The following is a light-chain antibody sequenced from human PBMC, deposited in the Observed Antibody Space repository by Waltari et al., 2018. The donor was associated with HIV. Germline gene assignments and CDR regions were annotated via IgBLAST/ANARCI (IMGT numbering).Light chain of an antibody. V-gene: IGLV3-27*01. Sequence: SFGLTQPSSVAVSPGQTATIPCSGDVLGKKFARGLQKKPGQAPLLLIYKDTERSARIPGRFSGSSSGTTVTLTISWANLEDEADYYCYSATDNNLLFGGGTKLTVL. CDR3: YSATDNNLL. J-gene: IGLJ2*01. CDR2: KDT. CDR1: VLGKKF.